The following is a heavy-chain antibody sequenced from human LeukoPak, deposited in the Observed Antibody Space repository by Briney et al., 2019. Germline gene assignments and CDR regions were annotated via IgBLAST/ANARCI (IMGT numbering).Heavy chain of an antibody. V-gene: IGHV3-30*14. CDR1: GFTFSNYA. CDR2: ISYHGKDK. D-gene: IGHD4/OR15-4a*01. J-gene: IGHJ4*02. CDR3: ARDLYDYGSY. Sequence: GGSLRLSCAASGFTFSNYAMHWVRQAPGKGLEWVAVISYHGKDKYYADSVKGRFTISRDNSKNTLYLQMNSLRTEDTAVYYCARDLYDYGSYWGQGTLVTVSS.